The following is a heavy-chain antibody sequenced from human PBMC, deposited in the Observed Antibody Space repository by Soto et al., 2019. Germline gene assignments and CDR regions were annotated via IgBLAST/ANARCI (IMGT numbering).Heavy chain of an antibody. Sequence: ASVKVSCKASGYTFTSYGISWVRQAPGQGLEWMGWISAYNGNTNYAQKLQGRVTMTTDTSTSTAYMELLSLRSDDTAVYYCARGPFLDWFFLGGGDPDWFDLWRQGTLVTVSS. CDR2: ISAYNGNT. V-gene: IGHV1-18*01. D-gene: IGHD3-3*01. J-gene: IGHJ5*02. CDR1: GYTFTSYG. CDR3: ARGPFLDWFFLGGGDPDWFDL.